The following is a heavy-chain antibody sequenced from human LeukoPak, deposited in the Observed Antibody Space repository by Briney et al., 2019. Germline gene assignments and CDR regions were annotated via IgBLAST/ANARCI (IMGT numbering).Heavy chain of an antibody. CDR2: ISSSSSYI. CDR3: ARDGTAVGINYDY. J-gene: IGHJ4*02. CDR1: GFTFSSYN. D-gene: IGHD6-13*01. Sequence: GGSLRLSCAASGFTFSSYNMNWVRQAPGKGLEWVSSISSSSSYIYCADSVKGRFTISRDNAKNSLYLQMNSLRAEDTAVYYCARDGTAVGINYDYWGQGTLVTISS. V-gene: IGHV3-21*04.